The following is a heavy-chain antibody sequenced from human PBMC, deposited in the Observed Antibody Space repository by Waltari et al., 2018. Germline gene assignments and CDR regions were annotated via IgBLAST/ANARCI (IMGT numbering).Heavy chain of an antibody. J-gene: IGHJ5*02. CDR2: INPNSGGT. CDR3: ARGGSSTAAPQGGWFDP. V-gene: IGHV1-2*06. CDR1: GGTFSSYA. D-gene: IGHD2-2*01. Sequence: QVQLVQSGAEVKKPGSSVKVSCKASGGTFSSYAISWVRLAPGQGLEWMGRINPNSGGTNYAQKFQGRVTMTRDTSISTAYMELSRLRSDDTAVYYCARGGSSTAAPQGGWFDPWGQGTLVTVSS.